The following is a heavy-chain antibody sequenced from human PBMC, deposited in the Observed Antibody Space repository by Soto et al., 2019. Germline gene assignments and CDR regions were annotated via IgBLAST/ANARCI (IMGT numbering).Heavy chain of an antibody. CDR3: ARGQHVPNCSSTSCLKKRGDYMDV. V-gene: IGHV3-13*01. CDR2: IGTAGDT. Sequence: PGGSLRLSCAASGFTFSSYDMHWVRQATGKGLEWVSAIGTAGDTYYPGSVKGRFTISRENAKNSLYLQMNSLRAGDTAVYYCARGQHVPNCSSTSCLKKRGDYMDVWGKGTTVTVSS. CDR1: GFTFSSYD. D-gene: IGHD2-2*01. J-gene: IGHJ6*03.